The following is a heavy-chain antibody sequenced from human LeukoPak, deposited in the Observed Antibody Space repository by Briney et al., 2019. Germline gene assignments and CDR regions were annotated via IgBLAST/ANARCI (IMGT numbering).Heavy chain of an antibody. Sequence: PSETLSLTCTVSGGSISSYYWSWIRQPAGKGLEWIGRIYTSGSTNYNPSLKSRVTMSVDTSKNQFSLKLSSVTAADTAVYYCARDGDDDYCDMYYFDYWGQGTLVTVSS. CDR2: IYTSGST. CDR3: ARDGDDDYCDMYYFDY. V-gene: IGHV4-4*07. D-gene: IGHD4-17*01. CDR1: GGSISSYY. J-gene: IGHJ4*02.